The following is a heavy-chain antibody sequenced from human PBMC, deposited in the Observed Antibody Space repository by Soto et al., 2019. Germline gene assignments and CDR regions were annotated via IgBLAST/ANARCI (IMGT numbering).Heavy chain of an antibody. Sequence: PSEPQPLTCSVSVPTLSRHYLSWILQPTRKGLEWIGYIYYSGSTNYNPSLKSRVTISVDTSKNQFSLKLSSVSAADTAVYYCARVSGQYYYCLWCYAENWVEHWGQGTLVTVSS. CDR2: IYYSGST. CDR3: ARVSGQYYYCLWCYAENWVEH. CDR1: VPTLSRHY. D-gene: IGHD3-10*01. J-gene: IGHJ5*02. V-gene: IGHV4-59*11.